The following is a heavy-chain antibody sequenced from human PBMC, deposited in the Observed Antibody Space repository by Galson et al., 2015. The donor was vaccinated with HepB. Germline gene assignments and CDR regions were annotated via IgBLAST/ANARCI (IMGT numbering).Heavy chain of an antibody. Sequence: SLRLSCAASGFSFSDSYMNWIRQAPGKGLEWISYITYSSSYTNYADSVKGRFTISRDNAKNELYLQMNGLRAEDTAVYYCAKEMLGATGYGYWGQGTLVTVSS. J-gene: IGHJ4*02. CDR3: AKEMLGATGYGY. V-gene: IGHV3-11*06. CDR1: GFSFSDSY. D-gene: IGHD1-26*01. CDR2: ITYSSSYT.